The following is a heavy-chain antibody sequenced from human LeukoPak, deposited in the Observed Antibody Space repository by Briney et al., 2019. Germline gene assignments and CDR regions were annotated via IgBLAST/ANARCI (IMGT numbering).Heavy chain of an antibody. CDR1: GFTFSSYV. V-gene: IGHV3-48*03. CDR2: ISSSCSTI. J-gene: IGHJ6*04. Sequence: GGSLRLSCAASGFTFSSYVMNWVRQAPGKGLEWVSYISSSCSTIYYADSVKGRFTISRDNAKNSLYLQMNSLRAEDTAVYYCAELGITMIGGVWGKGTTVTISS. D-gene: IGHD3-10*02. CDR3: AELGITMIGGV.